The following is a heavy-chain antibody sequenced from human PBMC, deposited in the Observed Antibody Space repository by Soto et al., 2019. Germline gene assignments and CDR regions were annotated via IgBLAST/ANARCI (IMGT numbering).Heavy chain of an antibody. V-gene: IGHV5-51*01. D-gene: IGHD6-6*01. Sequence: GESLKISCKGSGYSFTSYWIGWVRQMPGKGLEWMGIIYPGDSDTRYSPSFQGQVTISADKSISTAYLQWSSLKASDTATYYCARHTSSSDSYYYYGMDVWGQGTTVTVSS. CDR1: GYSFTSYW. CDR2: IYPGDSDT. J-gene: IGHJ6*02. CDR3: ARHTSSSDSYYYYGMDV.